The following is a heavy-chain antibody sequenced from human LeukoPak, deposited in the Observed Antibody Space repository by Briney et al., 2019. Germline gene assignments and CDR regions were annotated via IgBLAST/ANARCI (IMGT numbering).Heavy chain of an antibody. CDR1: GFTFSSYG. J-gene: IGHJ1*01. CDR3: AKNWGPYGDYEYFQH. V-gene: IGHV3-30*18. CDR2: ISYDGSNE. D-gene: IGHD4-17*01. Sequence: GGSLRLSCAASGFTFSSYGMHWVRQAPGKGLEWVAVISYDGSNEYYADSVKGRFTISRDNSKNTLYLQINSLRPEDTALYYCAKNWGPYGDYEYFQHWGQGSLVTVSS.